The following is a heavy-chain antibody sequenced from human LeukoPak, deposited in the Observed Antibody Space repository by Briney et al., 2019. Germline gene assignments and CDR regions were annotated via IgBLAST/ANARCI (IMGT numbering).Heavy chain of an antibody. V-gene: IGHV3-30*18. Sequence: PGGSLRLSCAASGFTFSSYGMHWVRQAPGKGLEWVAVISYDGSNKYYADSVKGRFTISRDNSKNTLYLQMNSLRAEDTAVYYCAKHYYTDVWGKGTTITISS. CDR2: ISYDGSNK. CDR3: AKHYYTDV. CDR1: GFTFSSYG. J-gene: IGHJ6*03.